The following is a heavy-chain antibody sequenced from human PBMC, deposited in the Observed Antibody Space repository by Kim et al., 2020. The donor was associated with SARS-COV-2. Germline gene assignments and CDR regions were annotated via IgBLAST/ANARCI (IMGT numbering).Heavy chain of an antibody. CDR3: AREIFGDYGVDV. J-gene: IGHJ6*02. Sequence: GGSLRLSCTASGFAFSSAMDWVRQAPGGGLEWVASISNSGSYTYYADSPRGRLAISRDNAQKSIYLQMNSLGAEDTGVYYCAREIFGDYGVDVWGQGTTVIVSS. CDR2: ISNSGSYT. V-gene: IGHV3-21*01. CDR1: GFAFSSA. D-gene: IGHD3-10*01.